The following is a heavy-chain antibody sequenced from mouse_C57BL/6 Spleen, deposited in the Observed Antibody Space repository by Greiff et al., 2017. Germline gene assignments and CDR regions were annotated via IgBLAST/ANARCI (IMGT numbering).Heavy chain of an antibody. J-gene: IGHJ2*01. D-gene: IGHD1-1*01. CDR1: GYTFTSYW. CDR3: ARSGLGSRYYFDY. V-gene: IGHV1-69*01. CDR2: IDPSDSYT. Sequence: QVQLQQPGAELVMPGASVKLSCKASGYTFTSYWMHWVKQRPGQGLEWIGEIDPSDSYTNYNQKFKGKSTLTVDKSSSTAYMQLSSLTSEDSAVYYCARSGLGSRYYFDYGGQGTTLTVSS.